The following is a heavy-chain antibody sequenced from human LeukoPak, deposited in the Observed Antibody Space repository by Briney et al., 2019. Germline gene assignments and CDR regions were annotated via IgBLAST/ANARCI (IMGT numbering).Heavy chain of an antibody. J-gene: IGHJ4*02. CDR2: IYPGDSDT. Sequence: GESLKISCKASGYSFSTYWIGWVRQVPGKGLEWVGIIYPGDSDTKYSPSLQGQVTTSADKSISTAYLQWSSLKASDTAMYYCARRASMMVTLSYFDYWGQGTLVTVSS. CDR3: ARRASMMVTLSYFDY. V-gene: IGHV5-51*01. CDR1: GYSFSTYW. D-gene: IGHD2-21*02.